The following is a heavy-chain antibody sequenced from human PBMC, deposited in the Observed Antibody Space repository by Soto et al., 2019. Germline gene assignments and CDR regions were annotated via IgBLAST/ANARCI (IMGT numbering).Heavy chain of an antibody. D-gene: IGHD3-10*01. V-gene: IGHV3-21*01. Sequence: PGGSLRLSCAASGFTFSIYSMNWVRQAPGKGLEWVSSISSSSSYIYYADSVKGRFTISRDNAKNSLYLQMNSLRAEDTAVYYCARDRFGELFDYYYGMDVWGQGTTVTVSS. CDR2: ISSSSSYI. CDR1: GFTFSIYS. CDR3: ARDRFGELFDYYYGMDV. J-gene: IGHJ6*02.